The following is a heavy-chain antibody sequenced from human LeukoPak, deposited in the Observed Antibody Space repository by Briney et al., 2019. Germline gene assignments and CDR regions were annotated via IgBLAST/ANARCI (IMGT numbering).Heavy chain of an antibody. J-gene: IGHJ4*02. V-gene: IGHV3-9*01. CDR3: AKDGRELRTDEPWLDY. CDR1: GFTFDNYA. D-gene: IGHD1-26*01. CDR2: ISWNSASI. Sequence: PGRSLRLSCAGSGFTFDNYAMHWVRQRPGKGLEWVPGISWNSASIHYADSVKGRFTISRDNAKNLLYLQMNSLRSEDTALYYCAKDGRELRTDEPWLDYWGQGTLVSVSS.